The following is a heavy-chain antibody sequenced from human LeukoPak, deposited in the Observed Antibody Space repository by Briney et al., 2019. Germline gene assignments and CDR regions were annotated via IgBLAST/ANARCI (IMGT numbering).Heavy chain of an antibody. V-gene: IGHV6-1*01. CDR3: ARETGTTVVWFDP. D-gene: IGHD1-1*01. Sequence: SQTLSLTCAISGDSFSSNSAAWNWGRQSPSRGLEWLGRTYYRSKLYNDYAVSVKSLITINPDTSKNQFSLQLNSVTPEDTAVYYCARETGTTVVWFDPWGQGTLVTVSS. CDR1: GDSFSSNSAA. CDR2: TYYRSKLYN. J-gene: IGHJ5*02.